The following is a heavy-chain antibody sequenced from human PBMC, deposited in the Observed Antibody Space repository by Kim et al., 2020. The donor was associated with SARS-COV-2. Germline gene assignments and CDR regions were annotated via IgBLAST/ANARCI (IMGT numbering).Heavy chain of an antibody. D-gene: IGHD3-16*02. CDR1: GFTFSSYA. CDR2: ISGSGGST. Sequence: GGSLRLSCAASGFTFSSYAMSWVRQAPGKGLEWVSAISGSGGSTYYADSVKGRFTISRDNSKNTLYLQMNSLRAEDTAVYYCAKGGHDYVWGSYRDDAFDIWGQGTMVTVSS. V-gene: IGHV3-23*01. CDR3: AKGGHDYVWGSYRDDAFDI. J-gene: IGHJ3*02.